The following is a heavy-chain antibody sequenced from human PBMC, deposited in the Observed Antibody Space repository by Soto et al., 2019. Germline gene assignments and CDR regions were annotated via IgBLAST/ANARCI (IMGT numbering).Heavy chain of an antibody. V-gene: IGHV3-23*01. CDR2: ISGSGGVA. J-gene: IGHJ4*02. CDR1: GFPFTNFA. Sequence: DVQVLESGGGLVQPGGSLRLSCTASGFPFTNFAMSWVRQAPGKALEWVSLISGSGGVAYYADSVKGRFTISRDNSKNSVFLQINPLRAEDTAVYYCAKDGRGVVRARSVHFAYWGQGALVTVSS. CDR3: AKDGRGVVRARSVHFAY. D-gene: IGHD2-15*01.